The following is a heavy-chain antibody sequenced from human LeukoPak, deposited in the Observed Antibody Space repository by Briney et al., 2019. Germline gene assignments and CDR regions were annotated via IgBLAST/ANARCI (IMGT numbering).Heavy chain of an antibody. CDR1: GFTFSSYA. J-gene: IGHJ4*02. Sequence: GGSLRLSCAASGFTFSSYAMHWVRQAPGKGLEWVAVISYDGSNKYYADSVKGRFTISRDNSKNTLYLQMNSLRAEDTAVYYCANRRDGYNLASIGYWGQGTLVTVSS. CDR3: ANRRDGYNLASIGY. V-gene: IGHV3-30*04. D-gene: IGHD5-24*01. CDR2: ISYDGSNK.